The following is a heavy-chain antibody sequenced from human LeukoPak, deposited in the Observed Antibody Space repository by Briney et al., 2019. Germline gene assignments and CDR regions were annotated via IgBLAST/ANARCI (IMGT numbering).Heavy chain of an antibody. CDR3: VKGQMDY. J-gene: IGHJ4*02. CDR1: GFXFTSYA. Sequence: GGSLRLSCSASGFXFTSYAMHWVRQAPGKGLEYVSAIGISGVNTYYADSVKGRFTISRDNSKNTLYLQMSTLRAEDTAVYYCVKGQMDYWGQGTLVTVSS. CDR2: IGISGVNT. D-gene: IGHD5-24*01. V-gene: IGHV3-64D*06.